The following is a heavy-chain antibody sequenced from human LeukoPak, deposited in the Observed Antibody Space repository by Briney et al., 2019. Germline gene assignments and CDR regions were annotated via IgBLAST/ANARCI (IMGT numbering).Heavy chain of an antibody. Sequence: ASVEVSCKVSGYTLTELSIHWVRQAPGKGLEWMGGFDPEDGETIYAQRFQGRVTMTEDTSTDTAYMELSSLRSEDAAVYYCATVSYYYDSSGYQGYFQHWGQGTLVTVSS. CDR2: FDPEDGET. J-gene: IGHJ1*01. D-gene: IGHD3-22*01. CDR1: GYTLTELS. CDR3: ATVSYYYDSSGYQGYFQH. V-gene: IGHV1-24*01.